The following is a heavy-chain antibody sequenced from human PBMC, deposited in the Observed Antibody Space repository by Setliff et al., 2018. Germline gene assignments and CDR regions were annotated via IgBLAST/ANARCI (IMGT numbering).Heavy chain of an antibody. CDR2: INPSGGST. CDR1: GYTFTSCY. CDR3: ARDRADFWSGPTPEGYFDY. V-gene: IGHV1-46*01. Sequence: ASVKVSCKASGYTFTSCYMHWVRQAPGQGLEWMGIINPSGGSTSYAQKFQGRVTMTRDTSTSTVYMELSSLRSEDTAVYYCARDRADFWSGPTPEGYFDYWGQGTLVTVSS. J-gene: IGHJ4*02. D-gene: IGHD3-3*01.